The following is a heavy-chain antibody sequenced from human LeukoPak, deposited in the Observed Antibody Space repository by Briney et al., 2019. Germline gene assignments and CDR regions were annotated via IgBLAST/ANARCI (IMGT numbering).Heavy chain of an antibody. Sequence: GGPLRLSCADSGFTFSSYAMSWVRQAPGKGLEWVSAISGSGGSTYYADSVKGRFTISRDNSKNTLYLQMNSLRAEDTAVYYCAKSGSGWYYFDYWGQGTLVTVSS. CDR3: AKSGSGWYYFDY. CDR2: ISGSGGST. CDR1: GFTFSSYA. D-gene: IGHD6-19*01. J-gene: IGHJ4*02. V-gene: IGHV3-23*01.